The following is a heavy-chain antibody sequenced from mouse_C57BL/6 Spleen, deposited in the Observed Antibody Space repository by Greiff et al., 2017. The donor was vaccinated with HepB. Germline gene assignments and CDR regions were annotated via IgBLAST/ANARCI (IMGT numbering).Heavy chain of an antibody. D-gene: IGHD1-1*01. CDR3: ARPLYYGRHYYAMDY. CDR1: GYAFSSSW. CDR2: IYPGDGDT. V-gene: IGHV1-82*01. J-gene: IGHJ4*01. Sequence: QVQLQQSGPELVKPGASVKISCKASGYAFSSSWMNWVKQRPGKGLEWIGRIYPGDGDTNYNGKFKGKATLTADKSSSTAYMQLSSLTSEDSAVYFCARPLYYGRHYYAMDYWGQGTSVTVSS.